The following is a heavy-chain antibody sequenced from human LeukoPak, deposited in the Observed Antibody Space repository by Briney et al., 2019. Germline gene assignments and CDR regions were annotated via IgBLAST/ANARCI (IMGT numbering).Heavy chain of an antibody. CDR3: TRDQTPYY. V-gene: IGHV3-49*04. CDR1: GFTFGDYA. Sequence: GGSLRLSCTAPGFTFGDYAMTWVRQAPGKGLEWVGFIRSKIYGGTPEYAASVKGRFTISRDDSKGVAYLQMNSLKTEDTAVYYCTRDQTPYYWGQGTLVTVSS. CDR2: IRSKIYGGTP. J-gene: IGHJ4*02.